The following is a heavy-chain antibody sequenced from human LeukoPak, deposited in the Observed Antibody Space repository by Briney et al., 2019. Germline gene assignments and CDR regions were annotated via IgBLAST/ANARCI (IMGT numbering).Heavy chain of an antibody. J-gene: IGHJ4*02. D-gene: IGHD6-19*01. CDR3: ARDDTGYSSGWSKDFDY. Sequence: PSETLSLTCSVSGYSISNAYYWGWIRQPPGKGLEWIGSIYYSGSIFYNPSLKSRVTISIDTSKNHFSLKLSFVTAADTAVYYCARDDTGYSSGWSKDFDYWGQGTLVTVSS. V-gene: IGHV4-38-2*02. CDR1: GYSISNAYY. CDR2: IYYSGSI.